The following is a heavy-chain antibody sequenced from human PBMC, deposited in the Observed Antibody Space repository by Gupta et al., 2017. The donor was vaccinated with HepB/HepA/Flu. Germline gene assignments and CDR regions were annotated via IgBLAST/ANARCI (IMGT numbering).Heavy chain of an antibody. CDR2: ISGSGGST. J-gene: IGHJ4*02. CDR3: ARDIYQPLLYGMRVDY. D-gene: IGHD2-2*02. Sequence: EVQLLESGGGLVQSGGSLRLSCAASGFTFSSYAMSWVRQAPGKGLEWVSAISGSGGSTYYADSVKGRFTISRDNSKNTLYLQMNSLRAEDTAVYYCARDIYQPLLYGMRVDYWGQGTLVTVSS. CDR1: GFTFSSYA. V-gene: IGHV3-23*01.